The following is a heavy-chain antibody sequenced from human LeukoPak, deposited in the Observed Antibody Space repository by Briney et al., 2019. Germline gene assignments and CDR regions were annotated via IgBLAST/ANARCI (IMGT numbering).Heavy chain of an antibody. Sequence: GGSLRLSCAASGFTVSSNYMSWVRQAPGKGLEWVSVIYSGGSTYYADSVKGRFTISRDNSKNTLYLQMNSLRAEDMAVYYCASLTGSYSNYFDYWGQGTLVTVSS. CDR3: ASLTGSYSNYFDY. CDR1: GFTVSSNY. D-gene: IGHD1-26*01. V-gene: IGHV3-66*01. J-gene: IGHJ4*02. CDR2: IYSGGST.